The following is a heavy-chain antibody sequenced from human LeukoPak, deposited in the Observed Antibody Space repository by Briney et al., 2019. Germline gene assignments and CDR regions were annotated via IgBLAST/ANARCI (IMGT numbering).Heavy chain of an antibody. D-gene: IGHD5-18*01. J-gene: IGHJ5*02. CDR1: GFTFSDYY. V-gene: IGHV3-11*01. CDR2: ISSSGSTI. Sequence: TGGSLRLSCVASGFTFSDYYMSWIRRAPGKGLEWVSYISSSGSTIYYADSVKGRFTISRDDAKNSLYLQMNSLRAEDTALYYCARDRGVDTAMVNWFDPWGQGTLVTVSS. CDR3: ARDRGVDTAMVNWFDP.